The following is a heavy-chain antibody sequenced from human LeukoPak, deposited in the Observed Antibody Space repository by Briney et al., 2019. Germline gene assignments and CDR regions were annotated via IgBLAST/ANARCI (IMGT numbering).Heavy chain of an antibody. D-gene: IGHD3-22*01. J-gene: IGHJ4*02. CDR2: IYYSGST. CDR3: ARFYYDSSGYYSINPYFDY. V-gene: IGHV4-30-4*01. Sequence: SETLSLTCTVSGGSISSGDYCWSWLRQPPGKGLEWIVYIYYSGSTYYNPSLKSRVTISVDTSKNQFSLKLSSVTAADTAVYYCARFYYDSSGYYSINPYFDYWGQGTLVTVSS. CDR1: GGSISSGDYC.